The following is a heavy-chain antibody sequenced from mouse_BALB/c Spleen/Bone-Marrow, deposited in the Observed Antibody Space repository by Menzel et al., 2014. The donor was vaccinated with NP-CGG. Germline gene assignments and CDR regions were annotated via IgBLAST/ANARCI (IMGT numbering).Heavy chain of an antibody. CDR2: IYPGTGST. D-gene: IGHD3-3*01. Sequence: LQQSGSELVRPGASVKLSCKASGYTFTSYWMHWVKQRPGQGLEWIGNIYPGTGSTNYDEKFKSKGTLTVDTSSSTAYMHISSLTSEDSAVYFCTRRGLSYWYFDVWGAGTTVTVSS. CDR3: TRRGLSYWYFDV. V-gene: IGHV1S22*01. CDR1: GYTFTSYW. J-gene: IGHJ1*01.